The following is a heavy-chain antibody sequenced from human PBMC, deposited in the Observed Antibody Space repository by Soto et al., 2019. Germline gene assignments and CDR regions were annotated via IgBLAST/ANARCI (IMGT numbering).Heavy chain of an antibody. CDR1: GGSFSGYY. CDR3: ARGRPRPDFVVPAAKSGGVGDY. Sequence: SETLSLTCAVYGGSFSGYYWSWIRQPPGKGLEWIGEINHSGSTNYNPSLKSRVTISVDTSKNQFSLKLSSVTAADTAVYYCARGRPRPDFVVPAAKSGGVGDYWGQGTLVTVSS. V-gene: IGHV4-34*01. J-gene: IGHJ4*02. CDR2: INHSGST. D-gene: IGHD2-2*01.